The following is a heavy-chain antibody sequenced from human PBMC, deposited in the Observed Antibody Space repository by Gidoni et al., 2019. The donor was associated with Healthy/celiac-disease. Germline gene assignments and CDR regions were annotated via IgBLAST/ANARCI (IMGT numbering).Heavy chain of an antibody. J-gene: IGHJ4*02. CDR3: ARSWEDIVVVPAAD. Sequence: ELQLVESGGGLVQPGGSLRPSCAAPGFTFSSYWMSWVRQAPGKGLEWVGNIKQDGSEKYYVDSVKGRFTISRDNAKNSLYLQMNSLRAEDTAVYYCARSWEDIVVVPAADWGQGTLVTVSS. CDR2: IKQDGSEK. D-gene: IGHD2-2*01. CDR1: GFTFSSYW. V-gene: IGHV3-7*01.